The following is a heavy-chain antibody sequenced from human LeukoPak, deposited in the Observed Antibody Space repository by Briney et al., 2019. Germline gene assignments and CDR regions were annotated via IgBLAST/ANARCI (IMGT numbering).Heavy chain of an antibody. Sequence: PGESLKISYKDSGXTFTRDWIAWVRQMPGKGLELMRIIYPGDSHSIYSPSFQGQVTMSADKSINTAYLQWSSLKASDTAMYYCARKNWGAFDFWGQGTLVTVSS. D-gene: IGHD7-27*01. V-gene: IGHV5-51*01. CDR2: IYPGDSHS. CDR3: ARKNWGAFDF. J-gene: IGHJ4*02. CDR1: GXTFTRDW.